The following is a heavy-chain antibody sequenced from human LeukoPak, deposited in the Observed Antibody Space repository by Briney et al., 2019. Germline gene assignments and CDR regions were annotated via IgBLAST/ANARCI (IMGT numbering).Heavy chain of an antibody. V-gene: IGHV4-34*01. D-gene: IGHD4/OR15-4a*01. J-gene: IGHJ4*02. Sequence: SETLSLTCAVYGGSFSGYYWSWIRQPPGKGLEWIGEINHSGSTNYNPSLKSRVTISVDTSKNQSSLKLSSVTPADPAVYYCAKQGAGYGDFANWGQGTLVTVSS. CDR2: INHSGST. CDR1: GGSFSGYY. CDR3: AKQGAGYGDFAN.